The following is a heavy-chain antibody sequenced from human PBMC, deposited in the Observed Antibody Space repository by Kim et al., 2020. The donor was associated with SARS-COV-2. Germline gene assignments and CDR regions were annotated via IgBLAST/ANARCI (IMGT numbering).Heavy chain of an antibody. V-gene: IGHV4-59*13. CDR3: ASSGVRFLNWFDP. CDR2: IYYSGST. CDR1: GGSISSYY. J-gene: IGHJ5*02. D-gene: IGHD3-3*01. Sequence: SETLSLTCTVSGGSISSYYWSWIRQPPGKGLEWIGYIYYSGSTNYNPTLKSRVTISVDTSKNQFSLKLSSVTAADTAVYYCASSGVRFLNWFDPWGQGTLATVSS.